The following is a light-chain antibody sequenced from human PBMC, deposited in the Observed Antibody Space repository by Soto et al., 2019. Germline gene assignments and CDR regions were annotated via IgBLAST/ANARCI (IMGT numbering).Light chain of an antibody. V-gene: IGKV1-9*01. CDR3: QQLNSYPHT. CDR2: AAS. Sequence: DIQLTQSPSFLSASVGDRVTITCRASQGISSYLAWYQQRPGKAPKLLIYAASTLQSGVPSRFSGNGSGTEFTLTISSLQPEDFATYYCQQLNSYPHTFGQGTKLEIK. J-gene: IGKJ2*01. CDR1: QGISSY.